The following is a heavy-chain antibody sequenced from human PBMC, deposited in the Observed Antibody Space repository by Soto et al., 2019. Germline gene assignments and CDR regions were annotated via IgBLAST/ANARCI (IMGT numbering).Heavy chain of an antibody. CDR3: ARVHPLEWLVYYYYYGMDV. V-gene: IGHV1-3*01. CDR2: INAGNGNT. J-gene: IGHJ6*02. D-gene: IGHD6-19*01. CDR1: GYTFTSYA. Sequence: ASVKVSCKASGYTFTSYAMHWVRQAPGQRLEWVGWINAGNGNTKYSQKFQGRVTITRDTSASTAYMELSSLRSEDTAVYYCARVHPLEWLVYYYYYGMDVWGQRTTVTVS.